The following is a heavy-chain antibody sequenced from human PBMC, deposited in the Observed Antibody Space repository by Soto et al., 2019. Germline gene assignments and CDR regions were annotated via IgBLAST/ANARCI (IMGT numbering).Heavy chain of an antibody. CDR3: AHRLRSGSYAFDY. CDR2: IYWDYDK. J-gene: IGHJ4*02. D-gene: IGHD1-26*01. Sequence: QITLKESGPPLGKPTQTLTLTCTFSGFSLSTSGVGVGWIRQPPGKALERLALIYWDYDKRYSPSLKCRLTITKDTSKSLVVLTMTKLHPVDTPTYYCAHRLRSGSYAFDYWGQGTLVTVSS. CDR1: GFSLSTSGVG. V-gene: IGHV2-5*02.